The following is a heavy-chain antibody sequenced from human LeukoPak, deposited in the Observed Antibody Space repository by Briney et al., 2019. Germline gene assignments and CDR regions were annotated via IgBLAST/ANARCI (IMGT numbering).Heavy chain of an antibody. CDR2: ISYSGST. Sequence: PSETLSLTCAVSGGSITSSKYFWGWIRQPPGKELELIGIISYSGSTDYNPSLKSRVTISADTPTNQFSLKLTSVTAADTAVYYCAGLGVMVLVYQFEYWGRGTPVTVSS. CDR3: AGLGVMVLVYQFEY. CDR1: GGSITSSKYF. V-gene: IGHV4-39*07. D-gene: IGHD2-8*01. J-gene: IGHJ4*02.